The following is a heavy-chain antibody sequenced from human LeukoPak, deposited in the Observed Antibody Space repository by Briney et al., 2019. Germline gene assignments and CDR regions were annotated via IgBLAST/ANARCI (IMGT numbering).Heavy chain of an antibody. CDR2: ISGSAA. V-gene: IGHV3-23*01. D-gene: IGHD3-22*01. CDR3: TTGLGTYYYDSSGSLDI. Sequence: GGSLRLSCAASGFTFSSHAMSWVRQAPGKGLEWVSSISGSAAYYADSVKGRFTISRDNSRNTLYLQMNSLRAEDTAVYYCTTGLGTYYYDSSGSLDIWGQGTMVTVSS. J-gene: IGHJ3*02. CDR1: GFTFSSHA.